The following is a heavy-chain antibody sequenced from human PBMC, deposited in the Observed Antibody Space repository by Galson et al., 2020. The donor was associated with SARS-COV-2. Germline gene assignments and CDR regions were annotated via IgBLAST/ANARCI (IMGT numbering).Heavy chain of an antibody. J-gene: IGHJ4*02. Sequence: GESLKISCKGSGYSFTDYWIGWVRQMPGQGLEWMGTIYPGDSDTRYSPSFQGQVTISADKSINTAYLQWSSLKASDTAMYYCASYNSRVDYWGQGTQVTVSS. CDR2: IYPGDSDT. CDR3: ASYNSRVDY. CDR1: GYSFTDYW. V-gene: IGHV5-51*01. D-gene: IGHD3-22*01.